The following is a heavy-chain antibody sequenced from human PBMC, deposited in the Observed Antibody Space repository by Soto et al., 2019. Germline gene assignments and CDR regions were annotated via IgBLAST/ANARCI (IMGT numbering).Heavy chain of an antibody. J-gene: IGHJ4*02. CDR3: ARNVDTARAYYFDY. D-gene: IGHD5-18*01. CDR1: GGSISSYY. Sequence: PSETLSLTCTASGGSISSYYWSWIRQPPGKGLEWIGYIYYIGNTNYNPSLRSRVTISVDTSKNQFSLKLSSVAAADTAVYYCARNVDTARAYYFDYWGQGTLVTVSS. V-gene: IGHV4-59*01. CDR2: IYYIGNT.